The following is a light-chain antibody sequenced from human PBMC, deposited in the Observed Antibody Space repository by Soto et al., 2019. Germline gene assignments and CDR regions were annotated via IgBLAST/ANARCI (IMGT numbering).Light chain of an antibody. Sequence: EIVLTQSPGTLSLSPGERVTLSCRASQSVSNSLAWYQQKPGQPPRLLIYGASSRATGIPDRFSGTGSETDFTLTISRLEPEDFAVYYCQHYVTSLTTFGQGTKVDIK. CDR2: GAS. CDR3: QHYVTSLTT. J-gene: IGKJ1*01. CDR1: QSVSNS. V-gene: IGKV3-20*01.